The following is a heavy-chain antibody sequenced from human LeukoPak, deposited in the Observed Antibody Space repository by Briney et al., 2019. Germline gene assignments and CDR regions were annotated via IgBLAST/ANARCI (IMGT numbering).Heavy chain of an antibody. J-gene: IGHJ4*02. CDR2: ISGDGKNT. V-gene: IGHV3-23*01. CDR1: GFTFSSYP. D-gene: IGHD3-10*01. Sequence: PGGSLRLSCTASGFTFSSYPIYWVRHAPGKGLEWVSAISGDGKNTYYAESMKGRFTLSRDNSKDTLCLQMNSLRAEDTAVYYCASSRVYGSHDYWGQGTLVTVSS. CDR3: ASSRVYGSHDY.